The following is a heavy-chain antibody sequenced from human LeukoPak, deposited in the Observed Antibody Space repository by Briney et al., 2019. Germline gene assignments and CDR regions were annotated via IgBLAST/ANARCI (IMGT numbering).Heavy chain of an antibody. V-gene: IGHV4-59*01. D-gene: IGHD3-10*01. CDR2: IYYSGST. CDR1: GFTFSSYA. Sequence: GSLRLSCAASGFTFSSYAMHWIRQPPGKGLEWIGYIYYSGSTNYNPSLKSRVTISVDTSKNQFSLKLSSVTAADTAVYYCARASGSYYGSGSYYFDYWGQGTLVTVSS. CDR3: ARASGSYYGSGSYYFDY. J-gene: IGHJ4*02.